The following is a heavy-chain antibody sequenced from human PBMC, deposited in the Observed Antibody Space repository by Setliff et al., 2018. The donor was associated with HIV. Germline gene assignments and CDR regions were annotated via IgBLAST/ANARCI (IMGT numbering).Heavy chain of an antibody. CDR3: APVSSGWFDP. V-gene: IGHV1-24*01. CDR2: FDPDDGET. Sequence: ASVKVSCKASGYTFTSYYMHWVRQAPGQGLEWMGGFDPDDGETVYAQQFQGRVTMTEDTSTDTAYMELTSLRSEDTAMYYCAPVSSGWFDPWGQGTLVTVSS. D-gene: IGHD6-25*01. CDR1: GYTFTSYY. J-gene: IGHJ5*02.